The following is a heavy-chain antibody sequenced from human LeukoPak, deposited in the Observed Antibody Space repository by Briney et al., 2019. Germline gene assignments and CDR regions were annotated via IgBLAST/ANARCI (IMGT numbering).Heavy chain of an antibody. V-gene: IGHV3-13*04. CDR2: IGTAGDT. J-gene: IGHJ3*02. CDR1: GFAFSSYD. CDR3: ARAYRGYYGSGSYYNDAFDI. D-gene: IGHD3-10*01. Sequence: GGSLRLSCAASGFAFSSYDMHWVRQATRKGLEWVSAIGTAGDTYYPGSVKGRFTISRENAKNSLYLQMNSLRGGDTAVYYCARAYRGYYGSGSYYNDAFDIWGQGTMVTVSS.